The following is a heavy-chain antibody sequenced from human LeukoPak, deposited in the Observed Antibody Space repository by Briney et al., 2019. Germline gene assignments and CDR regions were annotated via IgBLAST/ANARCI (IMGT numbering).Heavy chain of an antibody. CDR2: IKSKSEGGTT. D-gene: IGHD5-24*01. CDR1: GFTFSNAW. V-gene: IGHV3-15*01. Sequence: GGSLRLSCAASGFTFSNAWMTWVRQAPGQGLEWVGRIKSKSEGGTTDYAAPVKGRFSVSRDDSKNTLYLQMDSLKIEDTAVYYCTTDEMSNYYYYSDMDVWGQGTTVTVSS. CDR3: TTDEMSNYYYYSDMDV. J-gene: IGHJ6*02.